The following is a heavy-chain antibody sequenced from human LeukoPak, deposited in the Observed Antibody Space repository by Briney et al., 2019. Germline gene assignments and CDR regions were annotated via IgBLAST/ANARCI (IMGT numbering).Heavy chain of an antibody. D-gene: IGHD3-3*01. J-gene: IGHJ6*02. CDR2: ISWNSGDI. V-gene: IGHV3-9*01. CDR1: GFTFDDYA. Sequence: GGSLTLSCAASGFTFDDYAMHWVRQAPGKGLEWVSGISWNSGDIGYADSVKGRFTISRDNAKNSLYLQMNSLRAEDTALYYCAKSQSYDFWRGYMDVWGQGTTVTVSS. CDR3: AKSQSYDFWRGYMDV.